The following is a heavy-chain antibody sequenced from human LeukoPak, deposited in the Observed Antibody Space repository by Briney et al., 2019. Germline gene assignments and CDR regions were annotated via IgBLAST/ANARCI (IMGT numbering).Heavy chain of an antibody. V-gene: IGHV3-21*01. Sequence: GGSLRLSCAASGSTFSSYSMNWVRQAPGKGLEWVSSISSSSSYIYYADSVRGRFTISRDNAKNSLYLQMNSLRAEDTAVYCCARDRNYDFWSGTTRDAFDIWGQGTMVTVSS. J-gene: IGHJ3*02. D-gene: IGHD3-3*01. CDR3: ARDRNYDFWSGTTRDAFDI. CDR1: GSTFSSYS. CDR2: ISSSSSYI.